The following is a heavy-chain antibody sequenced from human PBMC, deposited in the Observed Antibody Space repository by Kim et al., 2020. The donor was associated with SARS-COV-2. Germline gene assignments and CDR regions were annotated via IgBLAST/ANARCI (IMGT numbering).Heavy chain of an antibody. D-gene: IGHD5-12*01. CDR1: GFTFSSYW. CDR2: IKQDGSEK. Sequence: GGSLRLSCAASGFTFSSYWMSWVRQAPGKGLEWVANIKQDGSEKYYVDSVKGRFTISRDNAKNSLYLQMNSLRAEDTAVYYCARDLVATMVVVAFDIWGQGTMVTVSS. J-gene: IGHJ3*02. V-gene: IGHV3-7*03. CDR3: ARDLVATMVVVAFDI.